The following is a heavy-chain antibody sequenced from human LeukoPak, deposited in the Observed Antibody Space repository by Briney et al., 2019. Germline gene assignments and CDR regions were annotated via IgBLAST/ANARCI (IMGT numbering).Heavy chain of an antibody. J-gene: IGHJ4*02. CDR3: AREIAGSLTY. V-gene: IGHV4-59*01. CDR2: IYYSGST. D-gene: IGHD6-13*01. Sequence: SETLSLTCTVSGGSISSYYWSWIRQPPGKGLEWIGYIYYSGSTNYNPSLKSRVTISVDTSKNQFSLKLSSVTAADTAVYYCAREIAGSLTYWGQGTLVTVSS. CDR1: GGSISSYY.